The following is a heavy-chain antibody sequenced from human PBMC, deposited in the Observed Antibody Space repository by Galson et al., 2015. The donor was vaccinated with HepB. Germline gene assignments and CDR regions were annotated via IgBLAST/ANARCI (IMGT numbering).Heavy chain of an antibody. V-gene: IGHV3-30*18. CDR2: ISYDGSNK. Sequence: SLRLSCAASGFTFSNYGMHWVRQAPGKGLEWVAVISYDGSNKYYADSVKGRFTISRDNSKNTLYLQMNSLRAEDTALYYCAKDPYLYSALAGTMAGFDYWGQGNLVTVSS. CDR1: GFTFSNYG. CDR3: AKDPYLYSALAGTMAGFDY. D-gene: IGHD6-19*01. J-gene: IGHJ4*02.